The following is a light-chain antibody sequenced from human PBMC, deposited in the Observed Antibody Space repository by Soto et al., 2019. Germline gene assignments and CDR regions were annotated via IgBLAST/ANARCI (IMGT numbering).Light chain of an antibody. CDR1: QDISNY. Sequence: DIQMTQSPSSLSASVGDRVTITCQASQDISNYLNWYQQKPGKAPKLLIYDASNLETGVPSRFSGSGSGTDFTFTISSLQPEDIATYYCQKYNSAPPLTFGGGTKVEIK. CDR3: QKYNSAPPLT. V-gene: IGKV1-33*01. CDR2: DAS. J-gene: IGKJ4*01.